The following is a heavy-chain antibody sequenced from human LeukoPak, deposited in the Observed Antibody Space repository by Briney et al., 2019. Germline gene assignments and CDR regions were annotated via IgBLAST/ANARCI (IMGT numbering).Heavy chain of an antibody. CDR2: INPNSGGT. V-gene: IGHV1-2*02. Sequence: ASVKVSCKASGYTFTGYYMHWVRQAPGQGLEWMGWINPNSGGTNYAQKFQGRVAMTRDTSISTAYVELSRLRPDDTAVYYCARAGGSPHDAFDIWGQGTMVTVSS. D-gene: IGHD1-26*01. J-gene: IGHJ3*02. CDR1: GYTFTGYY. CDR3: ARAGGSPHDAFDI.